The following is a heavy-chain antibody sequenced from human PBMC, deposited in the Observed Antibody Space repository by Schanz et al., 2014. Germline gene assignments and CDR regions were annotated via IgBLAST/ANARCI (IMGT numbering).Heavy chain of an antibody. CDR1: GFTFNSYA. Sequence: QVQLVESGGGVVQPGGSLRLSCAASGFTFNSYAFHWVRQAPGKGLEWVALISYDGNTKYYADSVKGRFTISRDNSKNTLYLQINSLRADDTAVYYCARDLLDSHYDCWSGNDYWGQGTLVTVSS. CDR3: ARDLLDSHYDCWSGNDY. J-gene: IGHJ4*02. CDR2: ISYDGNTK. V-gene: IGHV3-30-3*01. D-gene: IGHD3-3*01.